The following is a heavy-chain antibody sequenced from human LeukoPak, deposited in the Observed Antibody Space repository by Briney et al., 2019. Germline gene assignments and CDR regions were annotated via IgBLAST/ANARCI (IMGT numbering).Heavy chain of an antibody. V-gene: IGHV4-59*01. CDR3: ARVRTTYYDILTGYATRGYYYYYYMDV. CDR2: IYYSGST. D-gene: IGHD3-9*01. Sequence: SETLSLTCTVPGGSISSYYWSWIRQPPGKGLEWIGYIYYSGSTNYNPSLKSRVTISVDTSKNQFSLKLSSVTAADTAVYYCARVRTTYYDILTGYATRGYYYYYYMDVWGKGTTVTVSS. J-gene: IGHJ6*03. CDR1: GGSISSYY.